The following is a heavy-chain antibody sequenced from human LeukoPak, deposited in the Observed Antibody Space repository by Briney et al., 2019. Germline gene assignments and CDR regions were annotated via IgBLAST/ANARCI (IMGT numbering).Heavy chain of an antibody. CDR1: GFNFQYAW. J-gene: IGHJ4*02. Sequence: PGGSLRLSCAGSGFNFQYAWMTWVRQAPGKGLEGVGRIKSKRDGETTDYAALVKSRFSISRDDSKNTVYLQMNSLRTEDTAVYYCTSLVGSPTYWGQGTLVIVSS. D-gene: IGHD4-23*01. CDR3: TSLVGSPTY. V-gene: IGHV3-15*01. CDR2: IKSKRDGETT.